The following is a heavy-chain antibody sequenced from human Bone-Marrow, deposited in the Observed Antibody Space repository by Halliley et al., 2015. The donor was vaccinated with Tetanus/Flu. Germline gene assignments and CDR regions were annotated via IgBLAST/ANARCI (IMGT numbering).Heavy chain of an antibody. CDR2: ISGSGGST. V-gene: IGHV3-23*01. CDR3: ARGPGGYDFWRPRRLDH. J-gene: IGHJ4*02. D-gene: IGHD3-3*01. Sequence: ISGSGGSTHYADPVKGRFTISRDSSKNPLSLHVKSLRAEDTALYYCARGPGGYDFWRPRRLDHWGQGTLVTVSS.